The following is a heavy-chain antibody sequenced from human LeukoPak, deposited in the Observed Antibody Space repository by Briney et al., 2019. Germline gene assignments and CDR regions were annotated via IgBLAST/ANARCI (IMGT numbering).Heavy chain of an antibody. CDR1: GYTFTSYG. J-gene: IGHJ4*02. CDR2: INTYNGNT. Sequence: ASVKVSCTASGYTFTSYGINWARRAPGQGLEWMGWINTYNGNTNYAEKVQGRVTMTTDTSTSTAYMELRSLRSDDTAVYYCARRLTRGGLDYWGQGTLVAVSS. D-gene: IGHD3-10*01. CDR3: ARRLTRGGLDY. V-gene: IGHV1-18*01.